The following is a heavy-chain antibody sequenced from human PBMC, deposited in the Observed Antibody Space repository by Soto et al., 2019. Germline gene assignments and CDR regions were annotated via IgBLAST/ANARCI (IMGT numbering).Heavy chain of an antibody. V-gene: IGHV3-74*01. CDR2: INSDGSNA. D-gene: IGHD3-3*01. CDR1: GLPFSTEL. J-gene: IGHJ4*02. CDR3: AKHGEGVANFDY. Sequence: EVQLVEAGGGVVQPGGSLSPSFEASGLPFSTELMHWVRQAPGKGLVWVSRINSDGSNAAYADSVQGRFTISRDNAKNTLYLHMNSLRGEDTAVYYCAKHGEGVANFDYWGQGTLVTVSS.